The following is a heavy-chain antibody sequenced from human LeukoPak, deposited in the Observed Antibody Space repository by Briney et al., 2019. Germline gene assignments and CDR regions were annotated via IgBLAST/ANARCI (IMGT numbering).Heavy chain of an antibody. CDR2: ISGSGGST. J-gene: IGHJ4*02. CDR3: AKARSGVYDSSED. D-gene: IGHD3-22*01. CDR1: EFTFGSYA. Sequence: GGSLRLSCVGSEFTFGSYAMSWVRQAPGKGLEWVSAISGSGGSTYYAGSVKGRFTISRDNSKNTLYLQMNSLRAEDTAVYYCAKARSGVYDSSEDWGQGTLVTVSS. V-gene: IGHV3-23*01.